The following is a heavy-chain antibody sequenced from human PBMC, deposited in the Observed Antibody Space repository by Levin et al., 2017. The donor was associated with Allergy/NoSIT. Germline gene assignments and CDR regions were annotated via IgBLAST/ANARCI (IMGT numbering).Heavy chain of an antibody. Sequence: GESLKISCAASGFTFSSYAMSWVRQAPGKGLEWVSAISGSGGSTYYADSVKGRFTISRDNSKNTLYLQMNSLRAEDTAVYYCAKSLWSGSYYFWGQGTLVTVSS. V-gene: IGHV3-23*01. J-gene: IGHJ4*02. D-gene: IGHD1-26*01. CDR3: AKSLWSGSYYF. CDR2: ISGSGGST. CDR1: GFTFSSYA.